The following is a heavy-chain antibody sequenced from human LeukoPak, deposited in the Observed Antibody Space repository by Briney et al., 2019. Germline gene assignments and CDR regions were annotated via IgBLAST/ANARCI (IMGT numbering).Heavy chain of an antibody. CDR3: ARKLHYGDPFF. Sequence: GGPLRLSCGASGFTFSEYWMHWVRQAPGKGLLWVARINGDGRVTNYADSVKGRFTISRDNAQNTLYLQMNSLRPDDTAVYYCARKLHYGDPFFWGQGTLVTVSS. CDR2: INGDGRVT. J-gene: IGHJ4*02. V-gene: IGHV3-74*01. D-gene: IGHD4-17*01. CDR1: GFTFSEYW.